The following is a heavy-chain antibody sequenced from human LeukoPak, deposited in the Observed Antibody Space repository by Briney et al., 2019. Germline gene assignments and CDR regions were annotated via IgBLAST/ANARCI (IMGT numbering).Heavy chain of an antibody. CDR1: GYTXTSYG. CDR2: ISAYNGNT. D-gene: IGHD6-19*01. V-gene: IGHV1-18*01. CDR3: ARDSYSSGKMSFDY. J-gene: IGHJ4*02. Sequence: GASVKVSCKASGYTXTSYGISGVRQAPGQGLEWMGWISAYNGNTNYAQKLQGRVTMTTDTSTSTAYMELRSLRSDDTAVYYCARDSYSSGKMSFDYWGQGTLVTVSS.